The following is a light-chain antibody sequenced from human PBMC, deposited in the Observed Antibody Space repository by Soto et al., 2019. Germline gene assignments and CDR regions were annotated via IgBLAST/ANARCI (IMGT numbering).Light chain of an antibody. CDR1: ERVDSSY. CDR3: QQYGSSPYT. Sequence: EIVLTQSPGTLSMSPGERATVSCRASERVDSSYLAWYQQKPGQAPRLVIYGVSNRATGIPDRFSGSGSGTDFSLTISRLEPEDFAVYYCQQYGSSPYTFRQGTKLEI. J-gene: IGKJ2*01. V-gene: IGKV3-20*01. CDR2: GVS.